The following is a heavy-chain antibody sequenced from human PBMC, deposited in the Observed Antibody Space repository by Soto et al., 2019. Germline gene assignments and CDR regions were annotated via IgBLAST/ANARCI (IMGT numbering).Heavy chain of an antibody. J-gene: IGHJ4*02. CDR2: IKSKTDGGTT. D-gene: IGHD3-3*01. V-gene: IGHV3-15*01. Sequence: EVQLVESGGGLVKPGGSLRLSCAASGFTFSNAWMSWVRQAPGKGLEWVGRIKSKTDGGTTDYAAPVKGRFTISRDDSKNTLYLQMNSLKTEDTAVYYCTTWTSIWSGPLRFDYWGQGTLVTVSS. CDR3: TTWTSIWSGPLRFDY. CDR1: GFTFSNAW.